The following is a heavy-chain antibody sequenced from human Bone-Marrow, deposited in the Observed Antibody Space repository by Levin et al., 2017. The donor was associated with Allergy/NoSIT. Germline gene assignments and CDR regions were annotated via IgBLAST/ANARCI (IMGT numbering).Heavy chain of an antibody. CDR3: ARHAGPIHLWLMDY. D-gene: IGHD5-18*01. CDR1: GGSISTYY. V-gene: IGHV4-59*08. CDR2: VYYSGST. Sequence: SETLSLTCTVSGGSISTYYWSWIRQPPGKGPEWIGYVYYSGSTNYNPSLKSRVTMSVDTSKNHFSLKLSSVTAADTALYYCARHAGPIHLWLMDYWGQGTLVTVSS. J-gene: IGHJ4*02.